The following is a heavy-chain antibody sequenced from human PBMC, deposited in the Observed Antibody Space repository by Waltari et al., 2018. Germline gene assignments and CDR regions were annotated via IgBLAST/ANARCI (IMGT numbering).Heavy chain of an antibody. J-gene: IGHJ4*02. D-gene: IGHD2-15*01. CDR2: IYYSWST. CDR1: GGSIRSHY. CDR3: ARANFSYRGGSCLDY. V-gene: IGHV4-59*11. Sequence: QVQLQESGPGLVQPSETLSLTCTVSGGSIRSHYWSWIRQPPGKGLEWIGYIYYSWSTNYNPSLKSRVTISVDTSKNQFSLKLSSVTAADTAVYYCARANFSYRGGSCLDYWGQGTLVTVSS.